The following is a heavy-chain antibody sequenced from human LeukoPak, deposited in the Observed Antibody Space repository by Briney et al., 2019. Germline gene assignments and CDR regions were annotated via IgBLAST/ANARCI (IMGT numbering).Heavy chain of an antibody. CDR2: IKQDGSEK. Sequence: QTGGSLRLSCAASGFTFSSYWMSWVRQAPGKGLEWVANIKQDGSEKYYVDSVKGRFTISRDNAKNSLYLQMNNLRAEDTAVYYCASKGGSFTISGVLYNDAFAIWGQGTMVTVSA. V-gene: IGHV3-7*01. CDR3: ASKGGSFTISGVLYNDAFAI. D-gene: IGHD3-3*01. CDR1: GFTFSSYW. J-gene: IGHJ3*02.